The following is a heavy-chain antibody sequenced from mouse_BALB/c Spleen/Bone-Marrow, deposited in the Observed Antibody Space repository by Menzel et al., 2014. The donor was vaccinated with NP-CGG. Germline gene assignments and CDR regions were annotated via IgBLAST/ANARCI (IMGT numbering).Heavy chain of an antibody. CDR3: ARKSYYDYDGRPWFAY. V-gene: IGHV5-9-3*01. J-gene: IGHJ3*01. Sequence: EVHLVEFGGGLVKPGGSLKLSCAASGFTFSSYAVSWVRQIPEKRLEWVATISSGGSYTYYPDSVKGRFTISRDNAKNTLYLQMSSLRSEDTAMYYCARKSYYDYDGRPWFAYWGQGTLVTVSA. CDR1: GFTFSSYA. D-gene: IGHD2-4*01. CDR2: ISSGGSYT.